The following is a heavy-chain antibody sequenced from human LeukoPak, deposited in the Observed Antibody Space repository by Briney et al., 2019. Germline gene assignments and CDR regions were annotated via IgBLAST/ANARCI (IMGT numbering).Heavy chain of an antibody. J-gene: IGHJ4*02. CDR2: IIPIFGTA. D-gene: IGHD2-15*01. V-gene: IGHV1-69*13. CDR1: GGTFSSYA. Sequence: ASVKVSCKASGGTFSSYAISWVRQAPGQGLEWMGGIIPIFGTANYARKFQGRVTITADESTSTAYMELSSLRSEDTAVYYCARVRPFSGGSCYDYWGQGTLVTVSS. CDR3: ARVRPFSGGSCYDY.